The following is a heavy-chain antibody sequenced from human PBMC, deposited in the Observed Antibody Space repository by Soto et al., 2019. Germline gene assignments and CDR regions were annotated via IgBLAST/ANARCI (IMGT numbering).Heavy chain of an antibody. CDR2: IDANNGKT. CDR1: GYTFRGYA. CDR3: ARGRWTQRTADYYLDY. V-gene: IGHV1-3*01. D-gene: IGHD1-1*01. Sequence: QSQLVQSGGAVKEPGASVKVSCKASGYTFRGYAIHWVRQAPGQRPEWMGWIDANNGKTKYSATFQGRVTITRDTSATTAYMELSRLSSEDTAVYYCARGRWTQRTADYYLDYWVQGTLVTVSS. J-gene: IGHJ4*02.